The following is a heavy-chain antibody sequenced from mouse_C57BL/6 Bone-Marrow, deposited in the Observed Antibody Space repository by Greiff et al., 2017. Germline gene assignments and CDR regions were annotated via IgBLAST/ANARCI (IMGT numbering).Heavy chain of an antibody. CDR1: GYTFTDYY. J-gene: IGHJ4*01. Sequence: VQLVESGAELVRPGASVKLSCKASGYTFTDYYINWVKQRPGQGLEWIARIYPGSGNTYYNEKFKGKATLTAEKSSSTAYMQLSSLTSEDSAVYFCGRDDGYSYYAMDYWGQGTSVTVSS. CDR2: IYPGSGNT. D-gene: IGHD2-3*01. V-gene: IGHV1-76*01. CDR3: GRDDGYSYYAMDY.